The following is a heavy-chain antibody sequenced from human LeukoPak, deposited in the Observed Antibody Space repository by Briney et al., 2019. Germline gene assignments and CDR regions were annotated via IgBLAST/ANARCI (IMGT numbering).Heavy chain of an antibody. Sequence: SETLSLTCTVSGYSISSGYYWGWIRQPPGKGLEWIGSVYHSGTTYYNPSLKSRITISVDTSKNQFSLKPSSVTAADTAVFYCASSVEVATIGDYWGQGTLVTVSS. CDR3: ASSVEVATIGDY. V-gene: IGHV4-38-2*02. J-gene: IGHJ4*02. CDR1: GYSISSGYY. D-gene: IGHD5-24*01. CDR2: VYHSGTT.